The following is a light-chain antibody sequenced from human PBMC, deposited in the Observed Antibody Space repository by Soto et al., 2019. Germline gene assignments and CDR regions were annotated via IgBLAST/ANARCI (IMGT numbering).Light chain of an antibody. CDR2: GAS. J-gene: IGKJ1*01. Sequence: EIVLTQSPGTLSLSPGERATLSCRASQRVGSSFLAWYQQKPGQAPRLLMYGASVMATGVPDRFSGGGSGTDFTLTISTLEPEDSGVFYCQQYGSSHQTFGQWTKVEIK. V-gene: IGKV3-20*01. CDR1: QRVGSSF. CDR3: QQYGSSHQT.